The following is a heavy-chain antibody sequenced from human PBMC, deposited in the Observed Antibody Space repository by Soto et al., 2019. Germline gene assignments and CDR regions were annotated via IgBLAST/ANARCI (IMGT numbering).Heavy chain of an antibody. Sequence: QVHLVQSGAEVKKPGASVKVSCKGSGYAFTTNGITWVRQAPGQGLEWMGWISAHNGNTNYAQKLQGRVTVTRDTSTSTADMELRSLSSDDTAVYYCARGRYGDYCGQGALVTVSS. CDR3: ARGRYGDY. CDR2: ISAHNGNT. D-gene: IGHD1-1*01. V-gene: IGHV1-18*01. J-gene: IGHJ4*02. CDR1: GYAFTTNG.